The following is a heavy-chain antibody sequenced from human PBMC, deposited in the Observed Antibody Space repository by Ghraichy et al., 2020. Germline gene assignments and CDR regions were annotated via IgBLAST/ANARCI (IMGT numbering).Heavy chain of an antibody. Sequence: SETLSLTCTVSGGSITGYYWSWIRQPPGKGLEWIGYIFYSGGTNYNPSLKSRVTISVDTSKNQFSLKMTSMTAADTAMYYCARGERLGLDYWGQGPLVTGSS. J-gene: IGHJ4*02. CDR3: ARGERLGLDY. CDR2: IFYSGGT. CDR1: GGSITGYY. V-gene: IGHV4-59*01. D-gene: IGHD3-3*01.